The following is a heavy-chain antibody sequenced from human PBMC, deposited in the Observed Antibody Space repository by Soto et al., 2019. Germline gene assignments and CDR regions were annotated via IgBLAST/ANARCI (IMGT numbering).Heavy chain of an antibody. J-gene: IGHJ4*02. CDR1: GYSFTNYW. CDR2: INPADSDT. D-gene: IGHD6-13*01. Sequence: RGESLNISCKGSGYSFTNYWIAWVRQMPGKGLEYMGIINPADSDTRYSPSFQGQITISADKSISTAYLQWNSLKASDTAMYYCERRDINSWFFAYWGQGTLVTVSS. CDR3: ERRDINSWFFAY. V-gene: IGHV5-51*01.